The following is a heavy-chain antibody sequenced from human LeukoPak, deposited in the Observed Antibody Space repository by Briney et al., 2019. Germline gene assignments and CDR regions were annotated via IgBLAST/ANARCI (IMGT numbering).Heavy chain of an antibody. CDR1: GFTFSSYS. CDR3: ARGRGGIAAADYFDY. J-gene: IGHJ4*02. V-gene: IGHV3-21*01. Sequence: GGSLRLSCAASGFTFSSYSRNWVRQAPGKGLEWVSSISSSSSYIYYADSVKGRLTISRDNAKNSLYLQMNSLRAEDTAVYYCARGRGGIAAADYFDYWGQGTLVTVSS. CDR2: ISSSSSYI. D-gene: IGHD6-13*01.